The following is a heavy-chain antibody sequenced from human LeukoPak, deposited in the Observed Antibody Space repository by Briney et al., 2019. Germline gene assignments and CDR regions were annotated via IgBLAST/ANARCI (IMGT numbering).Heavy chain of an antibody. Sequence: GGSLRLSCAASEFTFSSYAMGWVRQAPGKGLEWVLVISSSGGSTNCADSVKGRFTISRDNSKNTVYLQMNSLRADDTAVYYCAKVGAYYGMDVWGQGTTVTVSS. CDR3: AKVGAYYGMDV. J-gene: IGHJ6*02. CDR1: EFTFSSYA. CDR2: ISSSGGST. V-gene: IGHV3-23*01.